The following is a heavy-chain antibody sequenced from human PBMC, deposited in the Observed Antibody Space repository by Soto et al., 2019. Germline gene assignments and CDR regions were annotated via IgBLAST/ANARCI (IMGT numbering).Heavy chain of an antibody. CDR1: GFTYSDSA. V-gene: IGHV3-23*01. Sequence: GGSLSLSCAASGFTYSDSAMSWARQATGEGLEWVSSISGSGDKTYYADSVKGLFTISRDNTNSRPFLQMNSLRAEDTAVYYCAKSVSGRRTYYFDYWGQGTLVTVSS. CDR3: AKSVSGRRTYYFDY. J-gene: IGHJ4*02. CDR2: ISGSGDKT.